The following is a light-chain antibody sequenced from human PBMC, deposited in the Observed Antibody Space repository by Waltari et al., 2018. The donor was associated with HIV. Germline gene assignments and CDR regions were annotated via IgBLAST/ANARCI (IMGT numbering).Light chain of an antibody. V-gene: IGKV2-28*01. J-gene: IGKJ1*01. CDR1: QSLLHQNGQNY. CDR3: MHGQQTPV. Sequence: DIAMIQSPASLAVSPGEPASISCSSSQSLLHQNGQNYLDWYIQRPGQAPELLIYLGSRRASGVPDRIAGSGSGTDFILKISRVEPEDVGVYYCMHGQQTPVFGQGTKVEVK. CDR2: LGS.